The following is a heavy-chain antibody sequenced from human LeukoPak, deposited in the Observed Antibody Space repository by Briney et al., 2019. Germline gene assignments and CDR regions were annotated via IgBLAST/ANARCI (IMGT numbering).Heavy chain of an antibody. CDR3: ARHRAAADGAGVDS. CDR2: VYPGDSDT. D-gene: IGHD6-25*01. V-gene: IGHV5-51*01. Sequence: KPGESLKISCKASGYAFTNYWIGWVRQMPGKGLEWMGIVYPGDSDTRYSRSFQGQVTISADKSVTTAYLQWGSLTASDTAMYYCARHRAAADGAGVDSWGQGTLVTVSS. J-gene: IGHJ4*02. CDR1: GYAFTNYW.